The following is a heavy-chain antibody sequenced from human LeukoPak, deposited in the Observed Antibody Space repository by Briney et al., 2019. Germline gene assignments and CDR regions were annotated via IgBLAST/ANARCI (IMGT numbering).Heavy chain of an antibody. V-gene: IGHV4-34*01. Sequence: SETLSLTCAVYGGSFSGYYWSWIRQPPGEGLEWIGEINHSGSINYNPSLKSRVTISVDTSKNQFSLKLSSVTAADTAVYYCARRPMVRGVIDYWGQGTQVTVSS. CDR3: ARRPMVRGVIDY. CDR2: INHSGSI. J-gene: IGHJ4*02. D-gene: IGHD3-10*01. CDR1: GGSFSGYY.